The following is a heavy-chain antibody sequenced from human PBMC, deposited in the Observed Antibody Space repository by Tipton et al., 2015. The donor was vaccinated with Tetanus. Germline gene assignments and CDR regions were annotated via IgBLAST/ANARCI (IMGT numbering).Heavy chain of an antibody. D-gene: IGHD2-15*01. Sequence: TLSLTCTVSGGSISSGGYYWSWIRQHPGKGLEWIGYIYYSGSTYYNPSLKSRVTISVDTSKNQFSLKLSSVTAADTAVYYCARDLGAYCSGGSCSSRVWFDPWGQGTLVTVSS. CDR1: GGSISSGGYY. CDR3: ARDLGAYCSGGSCSSRVWFDP. J-gene: IGHJ5*02. CDR2: IYYSGST. V-gene: IGHV4-31*03.